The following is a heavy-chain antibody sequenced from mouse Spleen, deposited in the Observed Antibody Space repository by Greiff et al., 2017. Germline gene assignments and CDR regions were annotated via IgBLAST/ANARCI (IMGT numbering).Heavy chain of an antibody. CDR2: IDPSDSYT. D-gene: IGHD4-1*01. J-gene: IGHJ3*01. Sequence: QVQLKQPGAELVMPGASVKLSCKASGYTFTSYWMHWVKQRPGQGLEWIGEIDPSDSYTNYNQKFKGKATLTVDKSSSTAYMQLSSLTSEDSAVYYCARDWDQAWFAYWGQGTLVTVSA. CDR3: ARDWDQAWFAY. V-gene: IGHV1-69*01. CDR1: GYTFTSYW.